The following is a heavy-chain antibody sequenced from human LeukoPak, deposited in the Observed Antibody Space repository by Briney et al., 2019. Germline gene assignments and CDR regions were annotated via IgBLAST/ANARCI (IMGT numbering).Heavy chain of an antibody. CDR2: IYYSGST. J-gene: IGHJ4*02. CDR1: GGSISSSSYY. D-gene: IGHD5-18*01. Sequence: SETLSLTXTVSGGSISSSSYYWGWIRQPPGKGLEWIGSIYYSGSTYYNPSLKSRVTISVDTSKNQFSLKLSSVTAADTAVYYCARPTRGYSYGYRYWGQGTLVTVSS. V-gene: IGHV4-39*01. CDR3: ARPTRGYSYGYRY.